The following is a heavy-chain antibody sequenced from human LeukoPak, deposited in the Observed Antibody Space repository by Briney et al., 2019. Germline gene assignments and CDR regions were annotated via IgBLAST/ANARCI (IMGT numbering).Heavy chain of an antibody. CDR2: ISSSGSTI. D-gene: IGHD3-10*02. J-gene: IGHJ6*04. Sequence: GGTLRLSCAASGFTFSSFGMNWVRQAPGKGLEWVSYISSSGSTIYYADSVKGRFTISRDNAKNSLYLQMNSLRAEDTAVYYCAELGITMIGGVWGKGTTVTISS. CDR3: AELGITMIGGV. V-gene: IGHV3-48*04. CDR1: GFTFSSFG.